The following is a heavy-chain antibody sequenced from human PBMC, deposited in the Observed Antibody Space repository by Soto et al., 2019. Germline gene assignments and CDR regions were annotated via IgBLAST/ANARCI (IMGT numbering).Heavy chain of an antibody. D-gene: IGHD2-15*01. Sequence: SATLSLTCTVSGYSISSGYHWAWIRQPPRKGLEWLGSVHYSGNTYYNPSLKSRLTISVDKSKNQFSLNLSSVTAADTAVYYCARQDRVVAEGRWFDPSGQGTLVT. CDR3: ARQDRVVAEGRWFDP. CDR1: GYSISSGYH. V-gene: IGHV4-38-2*02. J-gene: IGHJ5*02. CDR2: VHYSGNT.